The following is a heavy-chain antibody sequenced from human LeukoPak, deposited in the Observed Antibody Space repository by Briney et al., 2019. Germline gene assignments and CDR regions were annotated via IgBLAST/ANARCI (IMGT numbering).Heavy chain of an antibody. CDR3: ATSWGPDTSAFRWGRDGMDV. D-gene: IGHD3-16*01. J-gene: IGHJ6*02. CDR1: GFIFSNYV. V-gene: IGHV3-23*01. Sequence: GGSLRLSCAASGFIFSNYVMGWVRQAPGKGLELVSSISDIGIGTYYADSVKGWFTIFRDNSKNILYLQMNSLRAEDTAVYYCATSWGPDTSAFRWGRDGMDVWGQGTTVIVS. CDR2: ISDIGIGT.